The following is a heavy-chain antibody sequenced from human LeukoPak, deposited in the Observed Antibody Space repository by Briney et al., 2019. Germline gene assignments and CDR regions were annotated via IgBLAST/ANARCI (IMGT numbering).Heavy chain of an antibody. J-gene: IGHJ4*02. CDR3: ARFGEAAAAFDY. D-gene: IGHD6-13*01. Sequence: GRSLRLSCAASGFTFSSYAMHWVRQAPGKGLEWVAVISYDGSNKYYADSVKGRFTISRDNSKNTLYLQMNSLRAEDTAVYYCARFGEAAAAFDYWGQGTLVTVPS. CDR1: GFTFSSYA. V-gene: IGHV3-30*01. CDR2: ISYDGSNK.